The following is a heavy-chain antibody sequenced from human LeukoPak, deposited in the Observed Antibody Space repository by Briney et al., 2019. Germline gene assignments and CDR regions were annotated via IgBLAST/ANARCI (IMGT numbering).Heavy chain of an antibody. CDR2: ISSSGSTI. Sequence: GGSLRLSCAASGFTFSDYYMSWIRQAPGKGLEWVSYISSSGSTIYYADSVEGRFTISRDNAKNSLYLQMNSLRAEDTAVYYCARDQVSSWYVGVYGWFDPWGQGTLVTVSS. V-gene: IGHV3-11*01. CDR3: ARDQVSSWYVGVYGWFDP. CDR1: GFTFSDYY. J-gene: IGHJ5*02. D-gene: IGHD6-13*01.